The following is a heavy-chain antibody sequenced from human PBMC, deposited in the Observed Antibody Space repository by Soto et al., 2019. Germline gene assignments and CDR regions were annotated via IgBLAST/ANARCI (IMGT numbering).Heavy chain of an antibody. Sequence: SETLSLTCAVPGYSISSGYYWGWIRQPPGKGLEWIGSIYHSGSTYYNPSLKSRVTISVDTSKNQFSLKLSSVTAADTAVYYCARGGGSYLYFDYWGQGTLVTVSS. CDR1: GYSISSGYY. J-gene: IGHJ4*02. D-gene: IGHD1-26*01. V-gene: IGHV4-38-2*01. CDR3: ARGGGSYLYFDY. CDR2: IYHSGST.